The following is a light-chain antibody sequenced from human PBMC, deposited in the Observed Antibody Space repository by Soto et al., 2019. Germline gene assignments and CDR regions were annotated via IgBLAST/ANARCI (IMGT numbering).Light chain of an antibody. J-gene: IGKJ1*01. CDR3: QQYLITPWT. CDR2: GAS. Sequence: EIVLTQSPGTLSLSPGEGATLXXRARQSVSGDYLAWYQSKPGQAPRVXIHGASNRATGIPDRFSGSGSGTDFTLTIGRLEPEDFAVYYCQQYLITPWTFGQGTKVDIK. CDR1: QSVSGDY. V-gene: IGKV3-20*01.